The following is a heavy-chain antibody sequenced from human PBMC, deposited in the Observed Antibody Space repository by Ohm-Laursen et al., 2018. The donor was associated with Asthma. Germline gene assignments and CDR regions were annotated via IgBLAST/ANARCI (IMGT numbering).Heavy chain of an antibody. J-gene: IGHJ4*02. CDR3: ARDTSSRFDY. CDR2: ISYDGSNK. D-gene: IGHD2-2*01. Sequence: SLRLSCSASGFTFSSYAMHWVRQAPGKGLEWVAVISYDGSNKYYADSVKGRFTISRDNTKNTLYLQMNSLRAEDTAIYYCARDTSSRFDYWGQGILVTVSS. CDR1: GFTFSSYA. V-gene: IGHV3-30-3*01.